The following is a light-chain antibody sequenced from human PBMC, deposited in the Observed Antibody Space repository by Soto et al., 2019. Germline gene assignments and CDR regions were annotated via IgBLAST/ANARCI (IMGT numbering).Light chain of an antibody. Sequence: QSVLTQPPSTSGTPGQRVSFSCSGGSSNIGRHTVNWYQHLPGTAPKLLIYSNNQRPSGVPGRFSGSKSGTSASLAISGLQSDDETQYYCAAWDDSLNLVFGGGTKLTVL. V-gene: IGLV1-44*01. CDR1: SSNIGRHT. CDR3: AAWDDSLNLV. J-gene: IGLJ2*01. CDR2: SNN.